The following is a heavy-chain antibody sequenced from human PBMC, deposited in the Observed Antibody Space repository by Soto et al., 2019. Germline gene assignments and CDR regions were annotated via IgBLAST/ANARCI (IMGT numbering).Heavy chain of an antibody. CDR1: GGTFSSYA. J-gene: IGHJ5*02. D-gene: IGHD3-22*01. CDR2: IIPMFGTA. V-gene: IGHV1-69*12. CDR3: AGDRGPSSGYYPYWFDP. Sequence: QVQLVQSGAEVKKPGSSVKVSCKASGGTFSSYAISWVRQAPGQGLEWMGEIIPMFGTANYAQNFQGRVTITADESTSTAYMELSSLRSEDTAVYYCAGDRGPSSGYYPYWFDPWGQGTLVTVSS.